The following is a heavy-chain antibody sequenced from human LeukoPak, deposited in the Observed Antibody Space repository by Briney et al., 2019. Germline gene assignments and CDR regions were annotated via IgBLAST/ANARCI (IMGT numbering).Heavy chain of an antibody. Sequence: SETLSLTCTVSGGSISSGSYYWSWIRQPAGKGLEWIGRIYTSGSTNYNPSLKSRVTISVDTSKNQFSLKLSSVTAADTAVYYCARDRKDIVATEYYYYMDVWGKGTTVTISS. V-gene: IGHV4-61*02. J-gene: IGHJ6*03. CDR2: IYTSGST. D-gene: IGHD5-12*01. CDR1: GGSISSGSYY. CDR3: ARDRKDIVATEYYYYMDV.